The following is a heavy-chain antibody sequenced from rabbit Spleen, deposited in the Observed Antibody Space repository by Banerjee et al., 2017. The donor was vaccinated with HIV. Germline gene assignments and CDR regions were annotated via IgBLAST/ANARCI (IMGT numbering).Heavy chain of an antibody. CDR2: IYTGDGDT. D-gene: IGHD4-1*01. Sequence: QEQLEESGGGLVKPEGSLTFTCKASGFDLSSYYYICWVRQAPGKGLEWIGCIYTGDGDTYYASWAKGRFTISKTSSTTVTLQLNSLTVADTATYFCARAIVPWLGLTRLDLWGPGTLVTVS. J-gene: IGHJ3*01. CDR1: GFDLSSYYY. CDR3: ARAIVPWLGLTRLDL. V-gene: IGHV1S45*01.